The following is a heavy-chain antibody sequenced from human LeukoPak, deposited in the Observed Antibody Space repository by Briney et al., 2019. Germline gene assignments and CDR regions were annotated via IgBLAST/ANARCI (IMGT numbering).Heavy chain of an antibody. CDR3: ARGSGSYSTYFDF. J-gene: IGHJ4*02. Sequence: GGSLRLSCAASGFNFHDYGMSWVRQAPGEGLEWVSGISWNGGSTGYVDSVKGRFTISRDNAKNSLYLHMNSLRGEDTALYYCARGSGSYSTYFDFWGQGILVTVSS. V-gene: IGHV3-20*04. CDR2: ISWNGGST. D-gene: IGHD1-26*01. CDR1: GFNFHDYG.